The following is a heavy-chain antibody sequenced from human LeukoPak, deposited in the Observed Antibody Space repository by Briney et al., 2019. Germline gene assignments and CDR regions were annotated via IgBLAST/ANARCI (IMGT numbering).Heavy chain of an antibody. CDR2: IYYSGST. V-gene: IGHV4-59*01. CDR1: GGSISSYY. CDR3: AAGKLWLPFGFDY. J-gene: IGHJ4*02. Sequence: PSETLSLTCTVSGGSISSYYWSWIRQPPGKGLEWIGYIYYSGSTNCNPSLKSRVTISVDTSKNQFSLKLSSVTAADTAVYYCAAGKLWLPFGFDYWGQGTLVTVSS. D-gene: IGHD5-18*01.